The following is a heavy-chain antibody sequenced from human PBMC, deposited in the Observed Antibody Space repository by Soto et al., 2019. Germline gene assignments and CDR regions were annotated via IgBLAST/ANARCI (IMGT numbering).Heavy chain of an antibody. CDR2: TYYRSKWYN. CDR3: ARESYGSGSYDGMDV. CDR1: GDSVSSNIAA. V-gene: IGHV6-1*01. D-gene: IGHD3-10*01. J-gene: IGHJ6*02. Sequence: SQTLSLTCAISGDSVSSNIAAWNWIRQSPSRGLEWLGRTYYRSKWYNDYAVSVKSRIDINPDTSKNQFSLQLNSVSPEDTAMYYCARESYGSGSYDGMDVWGQGTTVTVSS.